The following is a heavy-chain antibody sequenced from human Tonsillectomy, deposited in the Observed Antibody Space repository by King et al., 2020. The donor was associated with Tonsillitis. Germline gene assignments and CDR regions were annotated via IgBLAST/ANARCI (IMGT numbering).Heavy chain of an antibody. CDR1: GFSFSSSG. J-gene: IGHJ6*01. CDR2: IRSKANNYAS. CDR3: TRGGPGYGMVV. V-gene: IGHV3-73*01. D-gene: IGHD3-10*01. Sequence: VQLVESGGGLVQPGGSLKLSCAASGFSFSSSGMHWVRQASGKGLEWVGRIRSKANNYASAYAVSVKGRFTISRDDQKNTTYLQRHSLKTEDTAVYYCTRGGPGYGMVVWGGGTTVTVPS.